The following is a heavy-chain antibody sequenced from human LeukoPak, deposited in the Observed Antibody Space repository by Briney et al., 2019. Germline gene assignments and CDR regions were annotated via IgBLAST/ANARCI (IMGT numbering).Heavy chain of an antibody. D-gene: IGHD6-19*01. CDR1: GFTFSSHA. J-gene: IGHJ4*02. CDR3: AKDPEWLVLPSDY. CDR2: IRYDGSNK. V-gene: IGHV3-30*02. Sequence: GGSLRLSCAASGFTFSSHALHWVRQAPGKGLEWVAFIRYDGSNKYYADSVKGRFTISRDNSKNTLYLQMNSLRAEDTAVYYCAKDPEWLVLPSDYWGQGTLVTVSS.